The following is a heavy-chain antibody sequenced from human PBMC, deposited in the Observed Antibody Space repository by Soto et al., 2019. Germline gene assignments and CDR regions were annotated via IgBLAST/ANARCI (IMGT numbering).Heavy chain of an antibody. V-gene: IGHV1-69*01. Sequence: QVQVVQSGAEVKKPGSSVKVSCKVAGGSFTNNAISWVRQASGQGLEWLGGVIPLFDTAYYAQIFRGRFKTSADGATTTAYMELSGLTSADTAVYFCATGGHNDGYNFYHGMDVWGQGTTVTVS. CDR2: VIPLFDTA. D-gene: IGHD5-18*01. J-gene: IGHJ6*02. CDR3: ATGGHNDGYNFYHGMDV. CDR1: GGSFTNNA.